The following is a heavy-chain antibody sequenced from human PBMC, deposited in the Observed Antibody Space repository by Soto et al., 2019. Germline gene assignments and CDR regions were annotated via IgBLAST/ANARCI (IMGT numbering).Heavy chain of an antibody. V-gene: IGHV1-18*01. CDR3: ASATSIAVAGKES. CDR2: ISFYNGNT. CDR1: GDTVTNYG. J-gene: IGHJ4*02. Sequence: QVQLVQSGGEVKKPGASVKVSCKASGDTVTNYGISWVRQAPGQGLEWMGWISFYNGNTNYAQKLQGRVTLTTDTSTSTAYRELRSLRSDDTAVYYCASATSIAVAGKESWGQGTLVTVSS. D-gene: IGHD6-19*01.